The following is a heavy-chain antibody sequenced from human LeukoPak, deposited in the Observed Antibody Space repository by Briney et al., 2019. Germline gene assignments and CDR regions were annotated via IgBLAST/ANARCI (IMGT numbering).Heavy chain of an antibody. CDR2: IKQDRSEK. J-gene: IGHJ3*02. V-gene: IGHV3-7*03. CDR3: ARESRRRYYGSGSPDAFDI. CDR1: GFTFTNYW. Sequence: GGSLRLSCAASGFTFTNYWMSWVRQAPGKGLELVANIKQDRSEKYYVDSVKGRFTISRDNAKNSLYLQMNSLRAEDTAVYYCARESRRRYYGSGSPDAFDIWGQGTMVTVSS. D-gene: IGHD3-10*01.